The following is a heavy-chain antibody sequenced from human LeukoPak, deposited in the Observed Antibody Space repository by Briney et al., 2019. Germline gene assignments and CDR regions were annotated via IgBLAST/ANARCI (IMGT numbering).Heavy chain of an antibody. V-gene: IGHV3-23*01. D-gene: IGHD3-22*01. J-gene: IGHJ4*02. CDR2: ISGSGGST. Sequence: GGSLRLSCVSSGFSFSNYAMSWVRQAPGKELVWVSSISGSGGSTHYADSVKGRFTISRDKTKNTLYLQMNSLRAEDTAVYYCAKSSYYDASGYYREYYFDYWGQGTLVTVSS. CDR3: AKSSYYDASGYYREYYFDY. CDR1: GFSFSNYA.